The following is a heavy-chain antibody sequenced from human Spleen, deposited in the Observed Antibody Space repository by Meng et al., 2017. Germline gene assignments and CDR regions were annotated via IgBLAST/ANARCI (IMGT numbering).Heavy chain of an antibody. CDR2: ISSSGSTI. CDR3: ARVGGSLLLWFGELDAFDI. CDR1: GFTFSDDY. Sequence: GESLKISCAASGFTFSDDYMSWIRQAPGKGLEWVSYISSSGSTIYYADSVKGRFTISRDNAKNSLYLQMNSLRAEDTAVYYCARVGGSLLLWFGELDAFDIWGQGTMVTVSS. J-gene: IGHJ3*02. V-gene: IGHV3-11*01. D-gene: IGHD3-10*01.